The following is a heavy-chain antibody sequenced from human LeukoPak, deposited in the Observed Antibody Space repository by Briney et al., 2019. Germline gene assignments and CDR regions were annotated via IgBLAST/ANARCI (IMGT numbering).Heavy chain of an antibody. Sequence: GGSLRLSCAASGFTFSSFSMNWVRQAPGKGLEWVSYISSSSSTIYYADSVKGRFTISRDNAKNSLYLQMNSLRAEDTAVYYCARDSQEGRAYLAAADDAFDIWGQGTMVTVSS. D-gene: IGHD6-13*01. CDR1: GFTFSSFS. CDR2: ISSSSSTI. CDR3: ARDSQEGRAYLAAADDAFDI. V-gene: IGHV3-48*04. J-gene: IGHJ3*02.